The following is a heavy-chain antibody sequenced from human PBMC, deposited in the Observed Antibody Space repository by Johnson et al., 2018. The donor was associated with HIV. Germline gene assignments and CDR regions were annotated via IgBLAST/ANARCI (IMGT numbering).Heavy chain of an antibody. D-gene: IGHD4-23*01. CDR1: GFTFSSYG. Sequence: VQLVESGGGLVQPGGSLGLSCAASGFTFSSYGMHWVRQAPGKGLQWLATISYDGSDTYFADSVKRRFTISRDNSKNTLYLQMNSLRAEDTALYYCARVSDDYGGNPAAWGAFDVWGQGTMVTVSS. CDR2: ISYDGSDT. CDR3: ARVSDDYGGNPAAWGAFDV. J-gene: IGHJ3*01. V-gene: IGHV3-30*03.